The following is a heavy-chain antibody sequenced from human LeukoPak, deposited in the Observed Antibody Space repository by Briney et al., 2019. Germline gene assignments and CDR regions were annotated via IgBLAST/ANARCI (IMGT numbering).Heavy chain of an antibody. CDR1: GFTFSNAW. Sequence: PGGSLRLSCAASGFTFSNAWMSWVRQAPGKGLEWVADISGSSDVHYADSVTGRFTISRDNAKNSVYLQMNSLRVEDTAVYYCARDSGRYGYYMDVWGKGTTVTVSS. J-gene: IGHJ6*04. CDR2: ISGSSDV. V-gene: IGHV3-69-1*01. CDR3: ARDSGRYGYYMDV. D-gene: IGHD1-26*01.